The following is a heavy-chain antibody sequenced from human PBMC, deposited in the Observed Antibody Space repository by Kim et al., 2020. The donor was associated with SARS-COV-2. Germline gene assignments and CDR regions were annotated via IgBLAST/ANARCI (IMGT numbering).Heavy chain of an antibody. CDR3: ATLGWNYYLDY. D-gene: IGHD1-7*01. CDR1: GVSISSYY. V-gene: IGHV4-59*08. J-gene: IGHJ4*02. CDR2: IYYSGST. Sequence: SETLSLTCTVSGVSISSYYWSWIRQPPGKGLEWLGYIYYSGSTNYNPSLKSRVTISVDTSKNQFSLRLRSVTAADTAVYFCATLGWNYYLDYWGQGTRVT.